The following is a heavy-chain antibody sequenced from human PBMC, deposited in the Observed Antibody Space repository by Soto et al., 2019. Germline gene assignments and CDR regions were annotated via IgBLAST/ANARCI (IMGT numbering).Heavy chain of an antibody. V-gene: IGHV1-69*05. D-gene: IGHD6-6*01. Sequence: QVQLVQSGAEVKKPGSSVKVSCKASGGTFSSYAISWVRQAPGQGLEWMGGIIPIFGTANYAQKFQGRVTITXXEXTXXAYMELSSLRSEDTAVYYCAIEYSSPRRGSYGMDVWGQGTTVTVSS. CDR3: AIEYSSPRRGSYGMDV. CDR1: GGTFSSYA. CDR2: IIPIFGTA. J-gene: IGHJ6*02.